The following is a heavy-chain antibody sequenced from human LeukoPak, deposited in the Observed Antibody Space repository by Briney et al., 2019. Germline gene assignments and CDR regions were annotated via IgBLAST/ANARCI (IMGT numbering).Heavy chain of an antibody. CDR1: GGSFSGYY. CDR2: IYYSGST. D-gene: IGHD6-6*01. Sequence: SETLSLTCAVSGGSFSGYYWTWIRQPPGKGLEWVGYIYYSGSTNYNPSLKSRVTISVDTSKNQFSLKLSSVTAADTAVYYCARFEYSSSFDYWGQGTLVTVSS. CDR3: ARFEYSSSFDY. J-gene: IGHJ4*02. V-gene: IGHV4-59*01.